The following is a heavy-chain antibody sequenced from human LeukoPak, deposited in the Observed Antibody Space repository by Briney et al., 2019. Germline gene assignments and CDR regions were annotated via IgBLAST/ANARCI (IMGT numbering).Heavy chain of an antibody. CDR3: HGLPLLPILYYYYYMDV. CDR1: GGSISSYY. CDR2: IYTSGST. J-gene: IGHJ6*03. Sequence: SETLSLTCTVSGGSISSYYWSWIRQPAGRGLEWIGRIYTSGSTNYNPSLKSRVTMSVDTSKNQFSLKLSSVTAADTAVYYCHGLPLLPILYYYYYMDVWGKGTTVTVSS. V-gene: IGHV4-4*07. D-gene: IGHD3-10*01.